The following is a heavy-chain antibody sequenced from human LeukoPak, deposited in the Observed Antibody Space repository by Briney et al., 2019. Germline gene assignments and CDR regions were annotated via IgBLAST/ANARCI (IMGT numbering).Heavy chain of an antibody. Sequence: GGSLRLSCAASGFTFSSYWMSWVRQAPGKGLEWVANINQDGSEKYYVDSVKGRFTISRDNAKNSLYLQMNSLRAEDTAVYYCARDQGYSGYDEGYFDYWGQGTLVTVSS. CDR2: INQDGSEK. CDR1: GFTFSSYW. D-gene: IGHD5-12*01. V-gene: IGHV3-7*01. CDR3: ARDQGYSGYDEGYFDY. J-gene: IGHJ4*02.